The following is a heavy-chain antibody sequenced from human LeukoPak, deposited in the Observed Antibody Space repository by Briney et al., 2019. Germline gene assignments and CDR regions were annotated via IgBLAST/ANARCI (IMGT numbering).Heavy chain of an antibody. V-gene: IGHV3-53*01. CDR3: ARRAGAYSHPYDY. J-gene: IGHJ4*02. CDR2: IYSDNT. CDR1: GFTVSSSS. Sequence: GSLRLSCTVSGFTVSSSSMSWVRQAPGKGLEWVSFIYSDNTHYSDSVKGRFTISRDNSKNTLYLQMNSLRAEDTAVYYCARRAGAYSHPYDYWGQGTLVTVSS. D-gene: IGHD4/OR15-4a*01.